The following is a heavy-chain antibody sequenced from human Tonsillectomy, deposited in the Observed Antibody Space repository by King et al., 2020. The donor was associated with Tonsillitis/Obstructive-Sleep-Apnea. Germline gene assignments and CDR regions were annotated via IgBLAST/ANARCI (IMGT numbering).Heavy chain of an antibody. Sequence: VQLVQSGGGLVQPGGSLRLSCAASGFSFSSYEMNWVRQAPGKGLEWVSYISSSGTTIYYADSVKGRFTISRDNAKNSLYLQMNSLRTEDTALYHCAKDLIIAESGTPGDAFDIWGQGTMVTVSA. CDR1: GFSFSSYE. CDR3: AKDLIIAESGTPGDAFDI. V-gene: IGHV3-48*03. J-gene: IGHJ3*02. D-gene: IGHD6-13*01. CDR2: ISSSGTTI.